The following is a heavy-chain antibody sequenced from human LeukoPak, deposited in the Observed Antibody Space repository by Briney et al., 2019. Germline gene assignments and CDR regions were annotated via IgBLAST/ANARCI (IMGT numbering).Heavy chain of an antibody. D-gene: IGHD3-10*01. Sequence: PGGSLRPSRAASGFRFSDYAMSWVRQAPGKGLEWVSSINDGGGSTFYADSVEGRFTISRDNSKNTLYLQMNSLRDEDTAVYYCAKVQGSSGACKDAFDIWGQGTMVTVSS. CDR3: AKVQGSSGACKDAFDI. CDR2: INDGGGST. J-gene: IGHJ3*02. CDR1: GFRFSDYA. V-gene: IGHV3-23*01.